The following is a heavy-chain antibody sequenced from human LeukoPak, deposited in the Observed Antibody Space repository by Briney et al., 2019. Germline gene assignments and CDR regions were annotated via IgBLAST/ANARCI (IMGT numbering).Heavy chain of an antibody. V-gene: IGHV4-34*01. J-gene: IGHJ6*02. Sequence: SETLSLTCAVYGGSFSGYYWSWIRQPPGKGLEWIGEINHSGSTNYNPSLKSRVTMSVDTSKNQFSLKLSSVTAADTAVYYCARDVRHNGSGSFWSVYYYYGMDVWGQGTTVTVSS. CDR1: GGSFSGYY. CDR2: INHSGST. CDR3: ARDVRHNGSGSFWSVYYYYGMDV. D-gene: IGHD3-10*01.